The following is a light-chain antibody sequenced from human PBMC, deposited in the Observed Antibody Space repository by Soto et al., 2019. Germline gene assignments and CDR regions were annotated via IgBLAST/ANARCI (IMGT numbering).Light chain of an antibody. CDR1: QSVSSN. V-gene: IGKV3-15*01. J-gene: IGKJ5*01. CDR2: GAS. CDR3: QQYNNWPSIT. Sequence: EIVMTQSPATLSVSPGERATLSCRASQSVSSNLAWYQQKPGQAPRLLIYGASTRATGIPARFSGSGSGTEFPLTIRSLQSEDFAVYYCQQYNNWPSITFGQGTRLEIK.